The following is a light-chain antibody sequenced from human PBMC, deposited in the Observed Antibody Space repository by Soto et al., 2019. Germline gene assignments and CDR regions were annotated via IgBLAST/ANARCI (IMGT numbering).Light chain of an antibody. V-gene: IGKV3-20*01. CDR2: GVS. CDR1: QSVSGY. J-gene: IGKJ1*01. Sequence: IVFAQSAFAVSLYPGERATLSCRASQSVSGYLVWYQQKPGQAPRLLVYGVSSRATDVPDRFSGSGSGTDITLTISRLEPEDFAVYYCQQYGSSVWTFGLGTKVDI. CDR3: QQYGSSVWT.